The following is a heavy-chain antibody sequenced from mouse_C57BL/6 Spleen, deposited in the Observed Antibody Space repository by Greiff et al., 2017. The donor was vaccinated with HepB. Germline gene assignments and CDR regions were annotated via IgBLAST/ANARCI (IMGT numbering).Heavy chain of an antibody. D-gene: IGHD2-4*01. J-gene: IGHJ3*01. Sequence: DVKLQESGPGLVKPSQSLSLTCSVTGYSITSGYYWNWIRQFPGNKLEWMGYISYDGSNNYNPSLKNRISITRDTSKNQFFLKLNSVTTEDTATYYCARGIYYDYDVWFAYWGQGTLVTVSA. CDR2: ISYDGSN. CDR1: GYSITSGYY. CDR3: ARGIYYDYDVWFAY. V-gene: IGHV3-6*01.